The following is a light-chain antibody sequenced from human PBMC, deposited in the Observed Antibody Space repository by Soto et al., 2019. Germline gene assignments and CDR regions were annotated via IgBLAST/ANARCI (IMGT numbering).Light chain of an antibody. J-gene: IGKJ4*01. CDR3: QQRSDWPPT. CDR2: DVS. Sequence: EIVLTQSPATLSLSPGERATLSCRASQSVRSYLAWYQHKPGQAPRLLIYDVSNRATGIPARFSGSGSGTDFTLTIGSLESEDFAIYYCQQRSDWPPTFGGGTKVDIK. V-gene: IGKV3-11*01. CDR1: QSVRSY.